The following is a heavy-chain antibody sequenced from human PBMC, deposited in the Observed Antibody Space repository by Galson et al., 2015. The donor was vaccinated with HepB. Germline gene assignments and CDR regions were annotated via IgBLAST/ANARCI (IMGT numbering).Heavy chain of an antibody. Sequence: SLRLSCAASGFTVSSNYMSWVRPAPGKGLEWVSVIYSGGSTYYADSVKGRFTISRDNSKNTLYLQMNSLRAEDTAVCYCARVASYDSSGYYGSGVDYWGQGTLVTVSS. CDR2: IYSGGST. D-gene: IGHD3-22*01. CDR3: ARVASYDSSGYYGSGVDY. CDR1: GFTVSSNY. V-gene: IGHV3-53*01. J-gene: IGHJ4*02.